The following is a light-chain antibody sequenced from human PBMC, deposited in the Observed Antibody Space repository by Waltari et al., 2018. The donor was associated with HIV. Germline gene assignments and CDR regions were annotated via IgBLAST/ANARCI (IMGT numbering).Light chain of an antibody. V-gene: IGLV2-8*01. CDR3: SSFAGTHKL. J-gene: IGLJ2*01. CDR1: NGDISDYNY. CDR2: EVT. Sequence: QSALTQSPSASGSPGQSVNISCTGANGDISDYNYVSWYQQHSDRPPKLIIFEVTKRPSGVPDRFSGSKSGNTASLFVSGLQPEDEATDFCSSFAGTHKLFGGGTKLTVL.